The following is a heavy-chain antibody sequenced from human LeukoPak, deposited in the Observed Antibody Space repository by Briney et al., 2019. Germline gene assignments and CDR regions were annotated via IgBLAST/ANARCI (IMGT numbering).Heavy chain of an antibody. V-gene: IGHV3-23*01. D-gene: IGHD3-22*01. CDR2: ISGSGGST. CDR3: AKDADYYDSSGYYYDPAY. CDR1: GFTFSSYA. Sequence: GGSLRLSCAASGFTFSSYAMSWVRQAPGKGLEWVSAISGSGGSTYYADSVKGRFTISRDNSKNTLYLQMNSLRAEYTAVYYCAKDADYYDSSGYYYDPAYWGQGTLVIVSS. J-gene: IGHJ4*02.